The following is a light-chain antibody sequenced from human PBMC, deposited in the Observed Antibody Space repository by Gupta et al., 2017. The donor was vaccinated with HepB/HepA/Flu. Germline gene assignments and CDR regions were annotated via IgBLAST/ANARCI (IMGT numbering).Light chain of an antibody. V-gene: IGLV1-51*02. CDR1: SSNIGNHY. Sequence: QSVLTQPPSVSASPGQKVTISCSGSSSNIGNHYVSWYQQLPGTAPKLLIYEDNKRPSGSSDRFSASKSGTSATMAITGLQTGDEAEYYCGAWDSGLMAGPVVFGGGTKLTVL. J-gene: IGLJ2*01. CDR3: GAWDSGLMAGPVV. CDR2: EDN.